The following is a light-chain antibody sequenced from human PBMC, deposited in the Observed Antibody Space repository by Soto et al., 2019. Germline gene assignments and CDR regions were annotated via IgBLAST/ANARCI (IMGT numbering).Light chain of an antibody. CDR3: MQATQSSWT. CDR2: KVS. CDR1: QSLVHNDGNTY. Sequence: DIVMTQTPLSSPVTLGQAASISCRSSQSLVHNDGNTYLSWFQKRPGQPPRILIYKVSDRFSGVPDRSSGSGAGTDFKLTISRVEAEDVGVYDCMQATQSSWTFGQGTKVDI. V-gene: IGKV2-24*01. J-gene: IGKJ1*01.